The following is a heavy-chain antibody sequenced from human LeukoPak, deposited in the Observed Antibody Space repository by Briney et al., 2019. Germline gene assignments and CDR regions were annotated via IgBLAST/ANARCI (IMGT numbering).Heavy chain of an antibody. CDR2: IRGSADST. CDR1: GFTFSSFA. J-gene: IGHJ6*02. V-gene: IGHV3-23*01. D-gene: IGHD3-3*01. CDR3: ARDMFARRFGVVPAYYGMDV. Sequence: GGSLRLSCAASGFTFSSFAMSWVRQAPGRGLEWVSAIRGSADSTYYADSVKGRFTISRDNSKNTLYLQMNSLRAEDTAVYYCARDMFARRFGVVPAYYGMDVWGQGTTVTVSS.